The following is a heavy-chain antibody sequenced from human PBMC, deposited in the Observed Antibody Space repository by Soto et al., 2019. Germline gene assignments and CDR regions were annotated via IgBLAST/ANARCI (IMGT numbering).Heavy chain of an antibody. CDR1: GGSINNYY. CDR3: ARRYSSGLDF. Sequence: SETLSLTCTVSGGSINNYYWSWIRQPPGKGLEWIGYIFYSGGTNYNPSLKSRVTISVDTSKNQFSLKLSSVTAADTAVYYCARRYSSGLDFWGQGTLVTVSS. D-gene: IGHD6-25*01. V-gene: IGHV4-59*08. CDR2: IFYSGGT. J-gene: IGHJ4*02.